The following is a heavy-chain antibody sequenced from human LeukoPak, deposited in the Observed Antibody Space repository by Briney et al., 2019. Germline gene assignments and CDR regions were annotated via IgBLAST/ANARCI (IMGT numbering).Heavy chain of an antibody. V-gene: IGHV3-53*01. Sequence: GGSLRLSCAASGLTVSSNYMSWVRQAPGKGLEWVSVIYTGGSTYYADSVKGRFTISRDNSKNTLYLQMNSLRAGDTAVYYCARLASTGGLDYWGQGTLVTVSS. CDR1: GLTVSSNY. CDR3: ARLASTGGLDY. D-gene: IGHD7-27*01. CDR2: IYTGGST. J-gene: IGHJ4*02.